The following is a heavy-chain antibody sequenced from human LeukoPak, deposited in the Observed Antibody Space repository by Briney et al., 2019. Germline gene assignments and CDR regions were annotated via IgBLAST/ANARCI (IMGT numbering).Heavy chain of an antibody. Sequence: PSETLSLTCTVSGGSISSSSYYWGWIRQPPGKGLEWIGSIYYSGSTYYNPSLKSRVTISVDRSKNQFSLKLSSVTAADTAVYYCARVTGHDYGDYGAYFDYWGQGTLVTVSS. D-gene: IGHD4-17*01. CDR3: ARVTGHDYGDYGAYFDY. V-gene: IGHV4-39*07. J-gene: IGHJ4*02. CDR2: IYYSGST. CDR1: GGSISSSSYY.